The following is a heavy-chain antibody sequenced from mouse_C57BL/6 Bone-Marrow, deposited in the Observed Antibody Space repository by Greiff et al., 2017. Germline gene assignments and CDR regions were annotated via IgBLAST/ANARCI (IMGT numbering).Heavy chain of an antibody. D-gene: IGHD2-3*01. J-gene: IGHJ4*01. Sequence: QVQLQQSGAELAKPGASVQLSCTASGYTFTSYWMPWVNQRPGQGLEWIGYINPSSGYTKYNQKFKDKATLTADQSSRTAYMQLSSLTYADSAVYYGARWGLLARDYWGQGASVTVSS. CDR3: ARWGLLARDY. V-gene: IGHV1-7*01. CDR1: GYTFTSYW. CDR2: INPSSGYT.